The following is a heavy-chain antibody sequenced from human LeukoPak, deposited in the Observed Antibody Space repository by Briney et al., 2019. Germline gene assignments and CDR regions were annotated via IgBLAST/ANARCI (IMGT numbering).Heavy chain of an antibody. Sequence: ASVKVSCKASGGTFSSYAISWVRQAPGQGLEWMGGIIPIFGTANYAQKFQGRVTITTDESTSTAYMELSSLRSEDTAVYYCARGTHYDILTGYPRGDWFDPWGQGTLVTVSS. CDR2: IIPIFGTA. D-gene: IGHD3-9*01. CDR1: GGTFSSYA. J-gene: IGHJ5*02. CDR3: ARGTHYDILTGYPRGDWFDP. V-gene: IGHV1-69*05.